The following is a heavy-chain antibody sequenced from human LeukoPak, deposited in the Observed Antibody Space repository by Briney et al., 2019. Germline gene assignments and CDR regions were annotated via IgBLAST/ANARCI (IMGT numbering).Heavy chain of an antibody. Sequence: SQTLSLTCTVSGGSMSSGDYYWSWIRQPPGKGLEWIGYIYYSGSSHYNPSLKSRVIISVDTSKNQFSLKLSSVTAADTAVYYCARGQWGDTAIRHWGQGILVTVSS. V-gene: IGHV4-30-4*01. CDR3: ARGQWGDTAIRH. D-gene: IGHD5-18*01. J-gene: IGHJ4*02. CDR2: IYYSGSS. CDR1: GGSMSSGDYY.